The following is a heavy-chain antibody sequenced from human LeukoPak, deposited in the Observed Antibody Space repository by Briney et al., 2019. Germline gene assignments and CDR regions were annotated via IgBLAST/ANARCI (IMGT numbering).Heavy chain of an antibody. V-gene: IGHV3-13*01. CDR1: GFTFSSYD. J-gene: IGHJ4*02. Sequence: GGSLRLSCAASGFTFSSYDMHWVRQATGKGLEWVSAIGTAGDTYYPGSVKGRFTISRENAKNSLYLQMNSLRAGDTAVYYCARVGGSGNYDYWGQGTLVTVSS. CDR3: ARVGGSGNYDY. CDR2: IGTAGDT. D-gene: IGHD3-10*01.